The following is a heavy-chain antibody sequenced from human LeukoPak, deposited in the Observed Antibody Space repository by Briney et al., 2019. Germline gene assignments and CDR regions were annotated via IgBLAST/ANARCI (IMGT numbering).Heavy chain of an antibody. Sequence: GASVKVSCKASGYTFTNYAMNWVRQAPGQELEWMGWINTNTGNPTYAQGFTGRFVFSLDTSVTTAYLQISSLRAEDTAVYYCARGHGFCSADNCSFDHWGQGTLVTVSS. V-gene: IGHV7-4-1*02. CDR3: ARGHGFCSADNCSFDH. J-gene: IGHJ4*02. CDR2: INTNTGNP. D-gene: IGHD1-20*01. CDR1: GYTFTNYA.